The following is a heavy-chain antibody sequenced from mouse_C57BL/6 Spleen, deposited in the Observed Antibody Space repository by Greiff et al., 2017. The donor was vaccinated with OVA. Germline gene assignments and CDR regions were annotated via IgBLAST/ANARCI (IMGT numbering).Heavy chain of an antibody. D-gene: IGHD1-1*01. V-gene: IGHV1-76*01. CDR2: IYPGSGNT. CDR1: GYTFTNYY. Sequence: QVQLQQSGAELVRPGASVKLSCKASGYTFTNYYINWVKQRPGQGLEWIARIYPGSGNTYYNEKFKGKATLTAEKSSSTAYMQLSSLTSEDSAVYFCARSGYYGSNWYFDVWGTGTTVTVSS. CDR3: ARSGYYGSNWYFDV. J-gene: IGHJ1*03.